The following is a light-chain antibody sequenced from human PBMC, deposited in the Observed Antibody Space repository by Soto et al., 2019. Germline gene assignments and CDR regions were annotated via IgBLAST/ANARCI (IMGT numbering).Light chain of an antibody. V-gene: IGKV3-20*01. J-gene: IGKJ1*01. CDR1: QSVSNSY. CDR3: QQYGSSGT. Sequence: ETVLTQSPGTLSLSPGERATLSCRASQSVSNSYIAWYQQKRGQAPRLLIYAASSRATGIPDRFSGSGSGTDFTLTISRLEPEDFAVYYCQQYGSSGTFGQGTKVDIK. CDR2: AAS.